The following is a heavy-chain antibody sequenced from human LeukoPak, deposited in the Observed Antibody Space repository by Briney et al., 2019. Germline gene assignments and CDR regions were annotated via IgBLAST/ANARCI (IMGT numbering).Heavy chain of an antibody. CDR2: ISSTSSSYM. J-gene: IGHJ3*02. CDR1: GFTFSSYS. CDR3: ARDRDIVVVPAAINAFDI. Sequence: GGSLRLSCAASGFTFSSYSMNWVRQAPGKGREWVSAISSTSSSYMYYADSVKGRFTISRDNAKNSLYMQLNSLRAEDTAVYYCARDRDIVVVPAAINAFDIWGQGTMVTVSS. V-gene: IGHV3-21*01. D-gene: IGHD2-2*01.